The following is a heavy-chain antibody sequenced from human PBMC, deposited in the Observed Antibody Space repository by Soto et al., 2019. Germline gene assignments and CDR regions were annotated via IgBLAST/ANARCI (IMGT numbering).Heavy chain of an antibody. V-gene: IGHV1-18*01. CDR3: ATVNSSRLHDAFDI. Sequence: ASVKVSCKASGYTFTSYGISWVRQAPGQGLEWMGWISAYNGNTNYAQKLQGRVTMTTDTSTSTAYMELRSLRSDDTAVYYCATVNSSRLHDAFDIWGQGTMVTVS. CDR1: GYTFTSYG. D-gene: IGHD6-13*01. CDR2: ISAYNGNT. J-gene: IGHJ3*02.